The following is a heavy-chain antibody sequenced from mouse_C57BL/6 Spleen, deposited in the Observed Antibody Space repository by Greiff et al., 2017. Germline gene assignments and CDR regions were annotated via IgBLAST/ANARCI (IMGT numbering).Heavy chain of an antibody. CDR3: ARGVGYLYYFDY. Sequence: EVQLQQSGPELVKPGASVKISCKASGYTFTDYYMNWVKQSHGQSLEWIGDINPNNGGTSYNQKFKGKATLTVDKSSSTAYMELRSLTSEDSAVYYCARGVGYLYYFDYWGQGTTLTVSS. CDR1: GYTFTDYY. V-gene: IGHV1-26*01. J-gene: IGHJ2*01. D-gene: IGHD2-2*01. CDR2: INPNNGGT.